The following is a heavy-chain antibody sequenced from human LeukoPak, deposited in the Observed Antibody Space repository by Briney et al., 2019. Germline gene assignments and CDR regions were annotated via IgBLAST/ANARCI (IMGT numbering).Heavy chain of an antibody. CDR2: IYYSGST. D-gene: IGHD2-15*01. Sequence: SETLSLTCTVSGGSISSSSYYWGGIRQPPGKGLEWIGSIYYSGSTYYNPSLKSRVTISVDTSKNQFSLKLSSVTAADTAVYYCASLVGYCSGGSCYSGNFDYWGQGTLVTVSS. V-gene: IGHV4-39*01. J-gene: IGHJ4*02. CDR3: ASLVGYCSGGSCYSGNFDY. CDR1: GGSISSSSYY.